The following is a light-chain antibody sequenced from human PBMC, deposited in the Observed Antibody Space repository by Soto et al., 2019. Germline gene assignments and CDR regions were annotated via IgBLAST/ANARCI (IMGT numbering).Light chain of an antibody. V-gene: IGLV7-43*01. J-gene: IGLJ3*02. Sequence: QAVVTQEPSLTVSPGGTVTLTCASSTGAVTSGYYPNWFQQKPGQPPRALIYSTSYKHSWTPARFSGSLLGGKAALTLSGAQPEDEAEYYCLLYYGGAHYWVFGGGTKLTVL. CDR1: TGAVTSGYY. CDR3: LLYYGGAHYWV. CDR2: STS.